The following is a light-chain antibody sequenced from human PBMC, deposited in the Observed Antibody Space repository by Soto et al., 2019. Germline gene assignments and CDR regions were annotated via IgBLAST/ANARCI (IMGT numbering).Light chain of an antibody. V-gene: IGLV2-14*01. Sequence: QSALTQPASVSGSLGQSITISCTGTSSDVCGYDYVSWYRQHPGKVPKLIIYEVNKRPSGVSNRFSGSKSANTASLTISGLQADDEADYYCSSFTSSSTQVFGGGTKLTVL. CDR1: SSDVCGYDY. CDR3: SSFTSSSTQV. J-gene: IGLJ3*02. CDR2: EVN.